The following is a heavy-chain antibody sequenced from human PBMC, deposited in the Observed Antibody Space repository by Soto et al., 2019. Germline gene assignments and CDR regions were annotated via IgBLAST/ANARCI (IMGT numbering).Heavy chain of an antibody. CDR3: PRPPGGGGY. D-gene: IGHD3-10*01. J-gene: IGHJ4*02. CDR2: IYSGGYT. V-gene: IGHV3-53*01. CDR1: GFTVSNNY. Sequence: EVQLVESGGGLIQPGGSLRLSCAVSGFTVSNNYMSWVRQAPGKGLEGVSVIYSGGYTAYGDSVKGRFTISRDNSKNTIYPQLNTVGPAAVGLFYGPRPPGGGGYWGQGTLVTVSS.